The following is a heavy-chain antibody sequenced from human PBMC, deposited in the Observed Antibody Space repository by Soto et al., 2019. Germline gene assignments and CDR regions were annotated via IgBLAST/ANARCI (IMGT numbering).Heavy chain of an antibody. CDR3: ARFAVTGTRDY. V-gene: IGHV4-34*01. CDR1: GGSFSGHY. J-gene: IGHJ4*02. Sequence: QVQLQQWGAGLLKPSETLSLTCAVYGGSFSGHYWSWIRQPPGKGLEWIGEINHSGSTNYNPSLKRRVTLSVDPPKNQFSLKLSSVTAADTAVYYCARFAVTGTRDYWGQGTLVTVSS. D-gene: IGHD6-19*01. CDR2: INHSGST.